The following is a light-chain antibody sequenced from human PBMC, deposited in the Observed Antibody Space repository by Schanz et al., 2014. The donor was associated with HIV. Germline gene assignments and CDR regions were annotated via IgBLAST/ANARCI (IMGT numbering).Light chain of an antibody. CDR2: DNN. V-gene: IGLV1-51*01. CDR3: NSYTSSSTLYV. CDR1: DSNFANFF. Sequence: QSLLTQPPSLSAAPGQKVTISCSGSDSNFANFFISWFQHLPGAAPRLLIYDNNKRFSGIPDRFSGSKSGNTASLTISGLQAEDEADYYCNSYTSSSTLYVFGTGTKLTVL. J-gene: IGLJ1*01.